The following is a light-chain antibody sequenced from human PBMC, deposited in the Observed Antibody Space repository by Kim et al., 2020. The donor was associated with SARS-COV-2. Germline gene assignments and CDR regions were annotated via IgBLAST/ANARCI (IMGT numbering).Light chain of an antibody. V-gene: IGKV3-15*01. CDR2: GAS. CDR1: QSVSSN. J-gene: IGKJ5*01. CDR3: QQYNNWPPST. Sequence: EIVMTQSPATLSVSPGERATLSCRASQSVSSNLAWYQKKPGQAPRLLIYGASTRATGIPARFSGSGSGTEFTLTISSLQSEDFAVYYCQQYNNWPPSTFGQGARRGIK.